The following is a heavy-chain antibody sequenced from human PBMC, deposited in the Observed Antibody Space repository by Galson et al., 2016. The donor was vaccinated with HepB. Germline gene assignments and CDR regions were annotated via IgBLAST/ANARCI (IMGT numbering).Heavy chain of an antibody. J-gene: IGHJ5*02. CDR3: AKTPWASPCGGVIVLLEP. V-gene: IGHV3-23*01. CDR1: GFTFGHAA. Sequence: SLRLSCAASGFTFGHAAMAWVRQSPRKGLQWISPISGSGDSTYYADDVRGRVTISRDNSRNTVSLQMNNLRGDDTAIYYCAKTPWASPCGGVIVLLEPWGQGSLVTVSS. D-gene: IGHD3-16*02. CDR2: ISGSGDST.